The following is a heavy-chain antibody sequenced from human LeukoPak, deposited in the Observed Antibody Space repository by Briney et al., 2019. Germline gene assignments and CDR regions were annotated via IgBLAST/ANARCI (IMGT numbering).Heavy chain of an antibody. CDR3: ASSGSYYGAYDY. V-gene: IGHV4-30-4*07. Sequence: PSQTLSLTCAVSGGSISSGGYSWSWIRQPPGKGLEWIGYIYYSGSTNYNPSLKSRVTISVDTSKNQFSLKLSSVTAADTAVYYCASSGSYYGAYDYWGQGTLVTVSS. CDR2: IYYSGST. J-gene: IGHJ4*02. CDR1: GGSISSGGYS. D-gene: IGHD1-26*01.